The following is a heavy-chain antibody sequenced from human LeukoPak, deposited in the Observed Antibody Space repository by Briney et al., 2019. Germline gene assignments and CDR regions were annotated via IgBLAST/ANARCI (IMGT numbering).Heavy chain of an antibody. D-gene: IGHD2-15*01. Sequence: TLSLTCTVSGGSISSGGYYWGWIRQHPGKGLEWIRYIYYSGSTYCNPSLRRRVTISVDTSKNQCSLKLSAVTAAETAVYYCARAPHIGVVVAASPAYFDYWGQGTLVTVSS. J-gene: IGHJ4*02. V-gene: IGHV4-31*03. CDR1: GGSISSGGYY. CDR3: ARAPHIGVVVAASPAYFDY. CDR2: IYYSGST.